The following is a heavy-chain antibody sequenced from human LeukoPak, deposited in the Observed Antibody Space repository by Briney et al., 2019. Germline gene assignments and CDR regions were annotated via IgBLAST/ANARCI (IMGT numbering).Heavy chain of an antibody. J-gene: IGHJ6*02. CDR3: ARDFPVPAAIVQYYYYGMDV. Sequence: GGSLRLSCAASGFTFSDYYMSWLRQAPGKGLEWVSYISSSGSTIYYADSVKSRFTISRDNAKNSLYLQMNSLRAEDTAVYYCARDFPVPAAIVQYYYYGMDVWGQGTTVTVSS. CDR1: GFTFSDYY. CDR2: ISSSGSTI. V-gene: IGHV3-11*01. D-gene: IGHD2-2*02.